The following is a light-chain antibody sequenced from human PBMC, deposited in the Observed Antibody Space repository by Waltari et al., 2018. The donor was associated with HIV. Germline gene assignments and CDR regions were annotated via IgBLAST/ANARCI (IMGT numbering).Light chain of an antibody. V-gene: IGLV2-14*03. CDR1: GAEIGAYNY. Sequence: ITISCAGTGAEIGAYNYVAWYQKLPDSVPKLIIYDVTSRPSGISDRFSASKSGNAASLTISGLQAEDEGDYYCSSYTTFNTVIFGGGTKLTVL. CDR3: SSYTTFNTVI. J-gene: IGLJ2*01. CDR2: DVT.